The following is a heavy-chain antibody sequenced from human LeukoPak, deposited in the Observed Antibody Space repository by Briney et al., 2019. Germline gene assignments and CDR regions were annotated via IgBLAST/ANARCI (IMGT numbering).Heavy chain of an antibody. CDR2: IYPGDSDP. V-gene: IGHV5-51*01. CDR1: GYRFTSYW. J-gene: IGHJ4*02. Sequence: GESLKISCKGSGYRFTSYWIGWVRQMPGKGLEWMGSIYPGDSDPSYRPSFQGQVTISADKSISTACLQWSSLKASDTAMYYCATTAGSGSRVDYWGQGTLVTVSS. CDR3: ATTAGSGSRVDY. D-gene: IGHD3-3*01.